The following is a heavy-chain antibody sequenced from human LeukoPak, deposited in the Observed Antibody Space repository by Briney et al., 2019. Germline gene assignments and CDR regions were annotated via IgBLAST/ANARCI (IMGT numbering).Heavy chain of an antibody. CDR1: GGSVSSYY. CDR2: IYASGST. V-gene: IGHV4-4*07. CDR3: ARAYYSYDAFDI. Sequence: SETLSLTCTVSGGSVSSYYWSWIRQPAGKGLEWIGRIYASGSTNYNPSLKSRVTISVGKSKNQFSLKLSSVTAADTAVYYCARAYYSYDAFDIWGQGTMVTVSS. J-gene: IGHJ3*02. D-gene: IGHD3-10*01.